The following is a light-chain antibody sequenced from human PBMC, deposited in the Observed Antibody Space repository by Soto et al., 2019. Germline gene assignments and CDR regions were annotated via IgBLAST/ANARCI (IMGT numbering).Light chain of an antibody. CDR1: SSDVGGYNY. Sequence: QSALTQPASVSGSPGQSITISCTGTSSDVGGYNYVSWYQQHPDKAPKLMIYEVSNRPSGVSHRFSGSKSGNTASLTISGLQAEDEADYYCSSYASSSTSFGTGTKVTVL. CDR3: SSYASSSTS. J-gene: IGLJ1*01. CDR2: EVS. V-gene: IGLV2-14*03.